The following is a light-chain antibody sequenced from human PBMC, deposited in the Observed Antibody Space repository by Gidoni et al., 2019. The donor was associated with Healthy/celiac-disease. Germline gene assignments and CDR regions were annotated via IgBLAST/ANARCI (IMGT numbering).Light chain of an antibody. CDR2: WAS. J-gene: IGKJ2*01. V-gene: IGKV4-1*01. Sequence: DIVMTQSPDSLAVSLGERATINCKSSQSVLYSSNNKNYLAWYQQKPGQPPKLLIYWASTRESGVPDRVSGSGSGTDFTLNISSLQAEDVAVYYCQQYYSTQTFGQGTKLEIK. CDR1: QSVLYSSNNKNY. CDR3: QQYYSTQT.